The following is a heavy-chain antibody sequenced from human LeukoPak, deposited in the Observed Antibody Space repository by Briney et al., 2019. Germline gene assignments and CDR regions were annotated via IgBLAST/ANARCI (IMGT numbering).Heavy chain of an antibody. CDR3: ARGETMDV. D-gene: IGHD5-24*01. J-gene: IGHJ6*03. Sequence: GGSLRLSCVALEFSFETYWMSWVRQAPGKGPEWVANINEDGSEKHYVGSVRGRFTVSRDNADNSLHLQMNSLRPEDMAVYYCARGETMDVWGKGTTVTVSS. CDR1: EFSFETYW. CDR2: INEDGSEK. V-gene: IGHV3-7*01.